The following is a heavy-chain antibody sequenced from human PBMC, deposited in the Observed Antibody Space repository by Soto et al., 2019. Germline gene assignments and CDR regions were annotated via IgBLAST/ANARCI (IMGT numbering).Heavy chain of an antibody. Sequence: QVQLVESGGGVVQPGRSLRLSCAASGFTFSSYGMHWVRQAPGKGLEWVALISYDGSNKYYVDSVKGRFTISRDNSKNTLFLQMNSLRAGATAVYYCAKDRLRGGFLTTATTNGMDVWGQGTTVTVSS. CDR2: ISYDGSNK. V-gene: IGHV3-30*18. CDR1: GFTFSSYG. CDR3: AKDRLRGGFLTTATTNGMDV. D-gene: IGHD1-26*01. J-gene: IGHJ6*02.